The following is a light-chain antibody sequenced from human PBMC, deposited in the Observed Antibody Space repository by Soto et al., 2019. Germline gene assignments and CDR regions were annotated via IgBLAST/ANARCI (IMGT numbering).Light chain of an antibody. J-gene: IGKJ1*01. CDR1: QDIRND. V-gene: IGKV1-6*01. CDR2: AAS. Sequence: AIQMTQSPSSLSASVGDRVTITCRASQDIRNDLGGYQQKPGKAPKLLISAASSLQSGVPSRFSGSGSGTDFTLTISSLQPEDFATYYCLRDYNYPWTFGQGTKVEIE. CDR3: LRDYNYPWT.